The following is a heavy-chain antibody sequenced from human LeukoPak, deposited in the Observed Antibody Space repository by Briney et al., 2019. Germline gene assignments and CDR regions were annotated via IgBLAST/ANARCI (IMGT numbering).Heavy chain of an antibody. Sequence: SETLSLTCAVYGGSFSGYYWSWIRQSPGKGLEWIGEINHNGRTNYNPSLKSRVTISVDTSKNEFSLRLDSVTTAHTAVYYCARVVGIFGVVEAYYHNMDVWGKGTTVTVSS. D-gene: IGHD3-3*01. J-gene: IGHJ6*03. CDR2: INHNGRT. CDR1: GGSFSGYY. CDR3: ARVVGIFGVVEAYYHNMDV. V-gene: IGHV4-34*01.